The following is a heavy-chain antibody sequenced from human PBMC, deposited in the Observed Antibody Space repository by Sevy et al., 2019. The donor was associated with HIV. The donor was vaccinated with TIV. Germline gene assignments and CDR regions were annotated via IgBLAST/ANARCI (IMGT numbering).Heavy chain of an antibody. V-gene: IGHV1-2*02. J-gene: IGHJ5*02. D-gene: IGHD2-15*01. CDR3: ARQVDNWFDP. CDR1: GYTFTYYY. Sequence: ASVKVSCETSGYTFTYYYIHWVRQAPGQGLEWMGLINPSSGGTQYAQKFQGRVSVTSDTSRRTSYMELRRLRSDDTALYYCARQVDNWFDPWGQGTPVTVSS. CDR2: INPSSGGT.